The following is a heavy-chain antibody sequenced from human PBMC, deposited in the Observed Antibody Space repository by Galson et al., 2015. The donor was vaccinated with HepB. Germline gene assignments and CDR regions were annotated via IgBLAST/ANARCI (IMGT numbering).Heavy chain of an antibody. D-gene: IGHD6-19*01. J-gene: IGHJ4*02. Sequence: SVKVSCKASGFTFTSSAMQWVRQARGQRLEWIGWIVVGSGNTNYAQKFQERVTITRDMSTSTAYMELSSLRSEDTAVYYCAAGGRGWYGHFDYWGQGTLVTVSS. CDR2: IVVGSGNT. V-gene: IGHV1-58*02. CDR1: GFTFTSSA. CDR3: AAGGRGWYGHFDY.